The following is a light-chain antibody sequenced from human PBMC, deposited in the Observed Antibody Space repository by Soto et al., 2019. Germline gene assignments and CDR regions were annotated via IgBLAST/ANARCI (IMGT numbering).Light chain of an antibody. CDR1: QSVGSD. V-gene: IGKV3-15*01. CDR2: GAS. J-gene: IGKJ4*01. Sequence: EIVMTQSPATLSVSPGERATLSCRASQSVGSDLAWYQQKPGQAPRFLIYGASIRAASTPARFSGSGSGTEFTLTISSLQSEDFAVYYCQQYTNWPPLTFGGGTKVDLK. CDR3: QQYTNWPPLT.